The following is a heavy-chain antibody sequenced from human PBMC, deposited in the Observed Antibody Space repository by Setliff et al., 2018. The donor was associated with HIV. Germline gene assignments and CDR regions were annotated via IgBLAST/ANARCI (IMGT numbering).Heavy chain of an antibody. D-gene: IGHD5-18*01. CDR1: GFTFSSYA. J-gene: IGHJ4*02. CDR3: AKTWIQLWATEDY. Sequence: LRLSCAASGFTFSSYAMSWVRQTPEKGLEWVSISGGSTYYADSVKGRFTISRDNSKNTLYLQMNSLRAEDTAVYYCAKTWIQLWATEDYWGQGTLVTVSS. CDR2: SGGST. V-gene: IGHV3-23*01.